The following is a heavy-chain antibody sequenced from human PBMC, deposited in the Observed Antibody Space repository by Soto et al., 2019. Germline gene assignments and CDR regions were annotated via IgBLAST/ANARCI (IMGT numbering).Heavy chain of an antibody. Sequence: QVQLVQSGAEVRKPGASVKVSCKTSGYTFTDYDINWVRQAPGQGLEWVGRMNPNSGRTDYAQKLEGRVTMTRDISISTAYMELSSLGYDETAVYFCSTWGRNGWYTGFFWGQGTLVTVSS. D-gene: IGHD6-19*01. CDR3: STWGRNGWYTGFF. CDR1: GYTFTDYD. V-gene: IGHV1-8*02. J-gene: IGHJ4*02. CDR2: MNPNSGRT.